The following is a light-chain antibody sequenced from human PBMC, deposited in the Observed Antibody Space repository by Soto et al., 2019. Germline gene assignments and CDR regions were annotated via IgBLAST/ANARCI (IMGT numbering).Light chain of an antibody. V-gene: IGKV1-27*01. CDR2: AAS. CDR3: QKYSSVPV. Sequence: DIQMTQSPTSLSASVGDRVTITCRASQGIRNFVAWYQQKPGQAPKLLIYAASTLQSGVPSRFSGSGSGTAFTLTIHSLQHADVATCSCQKYSSVPVFGPGTKVEIK. J-gene: IGKJ3*01. CDR1: QGIRNF.